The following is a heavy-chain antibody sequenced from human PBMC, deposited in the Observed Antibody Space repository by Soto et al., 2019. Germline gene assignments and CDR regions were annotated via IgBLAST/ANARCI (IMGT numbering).Heavy chain of an antibody. CDR1: GFTFSSYP. D-gene: IGHD1-1*01. J-gene: IGHJ4*02. V-gene: IGHV3-23*01. CDR2: ISGSGGSA. Sequence: GGVLRLSCAASGFTFSSYPMSWVRQAPVKGLEWVSSISGSGGSAYYADSVKGRFTISRDNSRNTLYMQMNSLTAEDTAVYYCVNYNFRSSGVWRGSSYYWGQGRLVTVSS. CDR3: VNYNFRSSGVWRGSSYY.